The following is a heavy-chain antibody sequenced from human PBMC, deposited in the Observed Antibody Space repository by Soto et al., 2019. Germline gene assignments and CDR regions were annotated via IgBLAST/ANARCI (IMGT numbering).Heavy chain of an antibody. J-gene: IGHJ4*02. CDR1: GGSISSYY. Sequence: PLETLSLTCTVSGGSISSYYWSWIRQPPGKGLEWIGYFYYSGSTNYNPSLRSRVSISVDTSKNQFSLKLSSVTAADTAVYYCARGTLTSYFDYWGQGTLVTVSS. V-gene: IGHV4-59*01. CDR2: FYYSGST. CDR3: ARGTLTSYFDY.